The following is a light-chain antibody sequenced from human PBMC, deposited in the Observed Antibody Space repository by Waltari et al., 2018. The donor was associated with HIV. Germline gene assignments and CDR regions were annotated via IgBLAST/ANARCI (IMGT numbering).Light chain of an antibody. CDR2: QNG. Sequence: SYDLTQPPSVSVSPGQTASITCSGHNLGDKYASWYQQRTGQSPVLVIYQNGKRPSGIPERFSGPNSGNTATLTISGTQAMDEADYYCQAWDSSTVIFGGGTKLTVL. CDR1: NLGDKY. J-gene: IGLJ2*01. CDR3: QAWDSSTVI. V-gene: IGLV3-1*01.